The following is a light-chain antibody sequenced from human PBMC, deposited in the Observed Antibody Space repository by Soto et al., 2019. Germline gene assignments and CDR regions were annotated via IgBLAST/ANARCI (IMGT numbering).Light chain of an antibody. V-gene: IGKV3-11*01. CDR3: QQRSNWPRT. CDR1: QSVSSY. J-gene: IGKJ1*01. CDR2: DAS. Sequence: EIVLTQSPATLSLSPGERATLSCRASQSVSSYLAWYQQKPGQAPRLLIYDASNRATGIPARFSGSGSGTYFTLTISSLGPEEFTNYYCQQRSNWPRTFGPGTKVEIK.